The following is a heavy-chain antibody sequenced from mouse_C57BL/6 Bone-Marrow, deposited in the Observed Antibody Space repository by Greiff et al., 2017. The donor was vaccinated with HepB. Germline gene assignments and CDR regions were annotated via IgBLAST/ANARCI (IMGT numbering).Heavy chain of an antibody. CDR1: GYTFTSYW. D-gene: IGHD1-1*02. V-gene: IGHV1-55*01. CDR3: ASGGYPYYAMDY. Sequence: QVQLQQSGAELVKPGASVKMSCKASGYTFTSYWVTWVKQRPGQGLEWIGDIYPGSGSTNYNEKFKSEATLTVDTSSSTAYMQLSSLTSEDSAVYYCASGGYPYYAMDYWGQGTSVTVSS. CDR2: IYPGSGST. J-gene: IGHJ4*01.